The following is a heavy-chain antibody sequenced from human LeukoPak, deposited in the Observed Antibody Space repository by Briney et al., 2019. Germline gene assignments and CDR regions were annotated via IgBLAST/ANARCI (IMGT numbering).Heavy chain of an antibody. D-gene: IGHD3-10*01. CDR1: GESFSGYY. Sequence: SETLSLTCAVYGESFSGYYWSWIRQPPGKGLEWIGEINHSGSTNYNPSLKSRVTISVDTSKNQFSLKLSSVTAADTAVYYCARGRYGSGSYYKGWFDPWGQGTLVTVSS. J-gene: IGHJ5*02. V-gene: IGHV4-34*01. CDR2: INHSGST. CDR3: ARGRYGSGSYYKGWFDP.